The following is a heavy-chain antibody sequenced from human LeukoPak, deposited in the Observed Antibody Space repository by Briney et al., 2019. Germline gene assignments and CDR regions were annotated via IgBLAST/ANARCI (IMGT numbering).Heavy chain of an antibody. CDR3: ARVLAATRTYYFDY. J-gene: IGHJ4*02. CDR1: GFTFTTYG. D-gene: IGHD2-15*01. Sequence: GASVKVSCKASGFTFTTYGISWVRQAPGQGLEWMGWINAYKGSTHYAQKFRGRVTMTTDTSTSTAYMELRSLRSDDTAVYYCARVLAATRTYYFDYWGQGTLVTVSS. CDR2: INAYKGST. V-gene: IGHV1-18*01.